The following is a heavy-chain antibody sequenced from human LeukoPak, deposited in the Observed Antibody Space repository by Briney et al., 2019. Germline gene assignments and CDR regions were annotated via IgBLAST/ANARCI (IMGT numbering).Heavy chain of an antibody. J-gene: IGHJ4*02. CDR1: GGSFSGYY. D-gene: IGHD5-18*01. Sequence: SETLSLTCAVYGGSFSGYYWSWIRQPPGKGLEWIGEINHSGSTNYNPSLKSRVTISVDTSKNQFSLKLSSVTAADTAVYYCARSGYSYGKRPLPVDYWGQGTLVTVSS. CDR3: ARSGYSYGKRPLPVDY. V-gene: IGHV4-34*01. CDR2: INHSGST.